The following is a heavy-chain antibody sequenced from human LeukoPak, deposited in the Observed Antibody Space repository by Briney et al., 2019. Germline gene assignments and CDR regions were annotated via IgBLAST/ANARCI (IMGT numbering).Heavy chain of an antibody. CDR2: MNPNSGNT. J-gene: IGHJ6*03. D-gene: IGHD6-13*01. Sequence: ASVKVSCKASGYTFTGYDINWVRQATGQGLEWMGWMNPNSGNTGYAQKFQGRVTMTRNTSISTAYMELSSLRSEDTAVYYCARGIKGTLAAAGRRYYYYYMDVWGKGTTVTVSS. CDR3: ARGIKGTLAAAGRRYYYYYMDV. CDR1: GYTFTGYD. V-gene: IGHV1-8*01.